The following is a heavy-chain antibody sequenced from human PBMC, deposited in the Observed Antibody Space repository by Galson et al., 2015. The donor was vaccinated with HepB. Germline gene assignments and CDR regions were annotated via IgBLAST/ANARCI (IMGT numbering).Heavy chain of an antibody. Sequence: SLRLSCAASGFTFSSYGMHWVRQAPGKGLEWVASISHDGNDKYYVDSEKGRFTISRDNSKNTLYLQMNSLRAEDTAVYYCAKDLSQDSSGSNYWGQGTLVTVSS. CDR1: GFTFSSYG. CDR3: AKDLSQDSSGSNY. CDR2: ISHDGNDK. J-gene: IGHJ4*02. D-gene: IGHD6-19*01. V-gene: IGHV3-30*18.